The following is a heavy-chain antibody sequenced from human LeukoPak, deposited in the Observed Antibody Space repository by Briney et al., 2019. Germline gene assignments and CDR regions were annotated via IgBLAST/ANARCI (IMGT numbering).Heavy chain of an antibody. D-gene: IGHD3-22*01. J-gene: IGHJ4*02. Sequence: ASVKVSCKASGGTFSSYAISWVRQAPGQGLEWMGGIVPIFGTANYAQKFQGRVTITADKSTSTAYMELSSLRSEDTAVYYCARDRYYYDSSGYYSPPDCWGQGTLVTVSS. CDR1: GGTFSSYA. V-gene: IGHV1-69*06. CDR2: IVPIFGTA. CDR3: ARDRYYYDSSGYYSPPDC.